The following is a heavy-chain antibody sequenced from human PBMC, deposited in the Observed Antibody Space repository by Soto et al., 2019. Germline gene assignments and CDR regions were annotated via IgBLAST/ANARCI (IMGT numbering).Heavy chain of an antibody. CDR1: GGTFSSYA. CDR2: IIPIIGAA. CDR3: ARLNTTHLDY. V-gene: IGHV1-69*05. Sequence: SVKVSCKASGGTFSSYAISWVRQAPGQGLEWMGGIIPIIGAANYAQKFQGRVTITTDASTSTAYMELSRLRSDDTAVYYCARLNTTHLDYWGQGTLVTVSS. D-gene: IGHD3-22*01. J-gene: IGHJ4*02.